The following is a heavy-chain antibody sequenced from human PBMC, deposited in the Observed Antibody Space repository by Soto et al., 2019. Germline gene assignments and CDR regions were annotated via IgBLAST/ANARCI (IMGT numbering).Heavy chain of an antibody. Sequence: GGSLRLSCAASGFTFSSYSMNWVRQAPGKGLEWVSSISSSSSYTNYADSVKGRFTISRDNAKNSLYLQMNSLRAEDTAVYYCARENLYYDYADWGQGTLVTVSS. D-gene: IGHD3-16*01. CDR2: ISSSSSYT. J-gene: IGHJ4*02. CDR1: GFTFSSYS. CDR3: ARENLYYDYAD. V-gene: IGHV3-21*04.